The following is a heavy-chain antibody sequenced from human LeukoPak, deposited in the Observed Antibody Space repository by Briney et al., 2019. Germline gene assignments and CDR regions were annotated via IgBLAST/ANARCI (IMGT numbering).Heavy chain of an antibody. CDR3: AATVTTGRAEHY. J-gene: IGHJ4*02. CDR2: IWYDGSNK. Sequence: GGSLRLSCAASGFTFSSYGMHWVRQAPGKGLEWVAVIWYDGSNKYYADSVKGRFTISRDNSKNTVYLQMNSLRAEDTAVYYCAATVTTGRAEHYWGQGTLVTVSS. CDR1: GFTFSSYG. D-gene: IGHD4-17*01. V-gene: IGHV3-33*01.